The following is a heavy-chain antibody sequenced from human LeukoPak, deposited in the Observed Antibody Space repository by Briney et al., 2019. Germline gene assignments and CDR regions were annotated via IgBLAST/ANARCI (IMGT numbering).Heavy chain of an antibody. Sequence: SETLSLTCAVYGGSFSGYYWSWIRQPPGKGLEWIGEINHSGSTNYNPSLKSRVTISVDTSKNQFSLKLSSVTAADTAVYYCARGLGVAVAGPFGYWGQGTLVTVSS. D-gene: IGHD6-19*01. CDR3: ARGLGVAVAGPFGY. CDR2: INHSGST. V-gene: IGHV4-34*01. J-gene: IGHJ4*02. CDR1: GGSFSGYY.